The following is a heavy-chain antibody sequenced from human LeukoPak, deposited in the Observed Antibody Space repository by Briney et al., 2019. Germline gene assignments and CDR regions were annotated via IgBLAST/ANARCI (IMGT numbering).Heavy chain of an antibody. CDR3: ARDVALGPNNSGSYYGYDAFDI. CDR1: GYTFTSYA. CDR2: INAGNGNT. Sequence: ASVKVSCKASGYTFTSYAMHWVRQAPGQRLEWMGWINAGNGNTKYPQKFQGRVTITRDTSASTAYMELSSLRSEDTAVYYCARDVALGPNNSGSYYGYDAFDIWGQGTMVTVSS. D-gene: IGHD3-10*01. J-gene: IGHJ3*02. V-gene: IGHV1-3*01.